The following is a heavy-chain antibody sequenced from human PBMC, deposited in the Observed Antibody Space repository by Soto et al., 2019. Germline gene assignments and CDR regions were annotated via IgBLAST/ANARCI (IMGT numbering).Heavy chain of an antibody. CDR3: ASAAVDTIHHGNHCFAP. D-gene: IGHD5-12*01. CDR2: IYYSGST. J-gene: IGHJ5*02. V-gene: IGHV4-30-4*01. Sequence: PGKGLEWMGDIYYSGSTYYNPSLNSRVTISVDTSKNQFSLNLSSVTAADTAMYYCASAAVDTIHHGNHCFAPWRQGTSVPVSS.